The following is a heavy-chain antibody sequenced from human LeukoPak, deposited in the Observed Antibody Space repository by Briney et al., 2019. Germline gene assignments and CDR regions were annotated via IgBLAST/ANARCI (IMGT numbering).Heavy chain of an antibody. J-gene: IGHJ4*02. CDR3: ARDRKIEDCSGWYPAIDY. D-gene: IGHD6-19*01. Sequence: SETLSLTCAVYGGSFSGYYWSWIRQPPGKGLEWIGEISHSGSTNYNPSLKSRVTISVDTSKNQFSLKLSSVTAADTAVYYCARDRKIEDCSGWYPAIDYWGQGTLVTISS. V-gene: IGHV4-34*01. CDR2: ISHSGST. CDR1: GGSFSGYY.